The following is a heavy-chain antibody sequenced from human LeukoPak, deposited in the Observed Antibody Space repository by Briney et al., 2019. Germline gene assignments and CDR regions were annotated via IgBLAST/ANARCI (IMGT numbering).Heavy chain of an antibody. D-gene: IGHD3-16*02. V-gene: IGHV3-74*01. J-gene: IGHJ4*02. Sequence: GGSLRLSCAASGFTFSTYWMHWVRQASGKGLVWVSRINRDGSGTSYVDSVKGRFTISRDNAKNTVYLQMNSLRAEDTAVYYCARDFELSHWGQGTLVTVSS. CDR1: GFTFSTYW. CDR2: INRDGSGT. CDR3: ARDFELSH.